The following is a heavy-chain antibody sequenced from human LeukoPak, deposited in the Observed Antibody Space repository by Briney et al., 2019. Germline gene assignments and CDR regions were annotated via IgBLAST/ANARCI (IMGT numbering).Heavy chain of an antibody. CDR1: GFTLTSYW. CDR2: MNSDGGGT. Sequence: GGSLRLSCAAAGFTLTSYWMYWVRQAPGKGLVCVSRMNSDGGGTTYADSVEGRFTISRDNAKNTLYLQMNSLRAEDTAVYYCARTEKYSYGLHYWGQGTLVTVSS. J-gene: IGHJ4*02. D-gene: IGHD5-18*01. V-gene: IGHV3-74*01. CDR3: ARTEKYSYGLHY.